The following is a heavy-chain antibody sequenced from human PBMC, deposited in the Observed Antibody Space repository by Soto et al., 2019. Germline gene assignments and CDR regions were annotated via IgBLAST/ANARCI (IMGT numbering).Heavy chain of an antibody. CDR1: GGSFSGYY. Sequence: SETLSLTCAVYGGSFSGYYWSWIRQPPGKGLEWIGEINHSGSTNYNPSLKSRVTISVDTSKNQFSLKLSSVTAADTAVYYCARGLLRGSYHPGYWGQGTLVTVSS. J-gene: IGHJ4*02. V-gene: IGHV4-34*01. D-gene: IGHD1-26*01. CDR3: ARGLLRGSYHPGY. CDR2: INHSGST.